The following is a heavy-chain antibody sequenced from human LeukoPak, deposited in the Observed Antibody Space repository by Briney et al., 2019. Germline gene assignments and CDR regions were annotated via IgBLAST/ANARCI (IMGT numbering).Heavy chain of an antibody. CDR3: ARGSYYDILTGYYEKLFDY. V-gene: IGHV3-20*04. J-gene: IGHJ4*02. CDR2: INWNGGST. D-gene: IGHD3-9*01. CDR1: GFTFDDYG. Sequence: GGSLRLSCAAAGFTFDDYGMSWVRQAPGKGLEWVSGINWNGGSTGYADSVKGRFTISRDNAKNSLYLQMNSLRAEDTALYFCARGSYYDILTGYYEKLFDYWGQGTLVTVSS.